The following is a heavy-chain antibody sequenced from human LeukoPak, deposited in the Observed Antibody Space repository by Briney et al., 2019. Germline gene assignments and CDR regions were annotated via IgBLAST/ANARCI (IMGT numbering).Heavy chain of an antibody. V-gene: IGHV4-30-2*02. CDR2: IYHSGST. D-gene: IGHD2-21*02. Sequence: SETLSLTCTVSGGSISSGGYYWSWIRQPPGKGLEWIGYIYHSGSTYYNPSLKSRVTISVDRSKNQFSLKLSSVTAADTAVYYCARSYCGGDCYPLFVGYYGMDVWGQGTTVTVSS. CDR3: ARSYCGGDCYPLFVGYYGMDV. CDR1: GGSISSGGYY. J-gene: IGHJ6*02.